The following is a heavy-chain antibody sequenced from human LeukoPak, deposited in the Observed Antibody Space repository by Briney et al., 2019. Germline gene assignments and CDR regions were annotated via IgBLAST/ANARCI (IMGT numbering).Heavy chain of an antibody. CDR2: IRGRSDTT. CDR1: GFTFSSYW. CDR3: ARTYDFGIGPPGDAFDN. J-gene: IGHJ3*02. V-gene: IGHV3-48*01. D-gene: IGHD3-3*01. Sequence: GGSLRLSCAASGFTFSSYWMSWLRQAPGKGLEWIAFIRGRSDTTYYADSVQGRFTISRDNAEDSVYLQMNSLRVEDTAVYYCARTYDFGIGPPGDAFDNWGPGTWVIVSS.